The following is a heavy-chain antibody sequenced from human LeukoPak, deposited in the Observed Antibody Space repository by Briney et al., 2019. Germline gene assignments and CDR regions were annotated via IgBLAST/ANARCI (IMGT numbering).Heavy chain of an antibody. V-gene: IGHV3-13*04. D-gene: IGHD3-10*01. J-gene: IGHJ3*02. CDR1: GFAFSSYD. Sequence: AGGSLRLSCAASGFAFSSYDMHWVRQATGKGLEWVSATGTAGDTYYPGSVKGRFTISRENAKNSLYLQMNSLRAGDTAVYYCARAYRGYYGSGSYYNDAFDIWGQGTMVTVSS. CDR3: ARAYRGYYGSGSYYNDAFDI. CDR2: TGTAGDT.